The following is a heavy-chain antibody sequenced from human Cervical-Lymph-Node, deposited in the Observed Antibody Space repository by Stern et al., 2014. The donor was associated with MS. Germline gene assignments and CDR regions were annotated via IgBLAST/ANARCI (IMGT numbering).Heavy chain of an antibody. V-gene: IGHV4-31*03. CDR2: IYYSGST. J-gene: IGHJ4*02. D-gene: IGHD5-24*01. CDR3: ARGRRDGYNFLYYFDY. Sequence: QLQLQESGPGLVKPSQTLSLTCTVSGGSISSGDYYWTWIRQRPGKGLEWIGYIYYSGSTYYNTSLKSRVTVLVDTSRNQFSLKLSSVTAADTAVYYCARGRRDGYNFLYYFDYWGQGTLVTVSS. CDR1: GGSISSGDYY.